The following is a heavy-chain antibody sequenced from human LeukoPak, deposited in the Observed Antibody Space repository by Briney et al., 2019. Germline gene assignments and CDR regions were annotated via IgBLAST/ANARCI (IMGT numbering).Heavy chain of an antibody. CDR3: ARNYNGMSY. CDR1: RFTFTNFG. V-gene: IGHV3-74*01. J-gene: IGHJ4*02. Sequence: PGGSLRLSCVASRFTFTNFGMMWVRQAPGKGLVWVSYINNDGRSTTYADSVKGRFTISRDNAKNTLYLQTNSLRAEDTAMYYCARNYNGMSYWGQGTLVIVSS. D-gene: IGHD1-26*01. CDR2: INNDGRST.